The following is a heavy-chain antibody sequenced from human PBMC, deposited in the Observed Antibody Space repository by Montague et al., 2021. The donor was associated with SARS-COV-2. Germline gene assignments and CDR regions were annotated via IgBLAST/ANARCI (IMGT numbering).Heavy chain of an antibody. V-gene: IGHV4-59*08. CDR2: IYYSGST. Sequence: SETLSLTCTVSGVSISSYYWTWIRQPPGKGLEWIGFIYYSGSTNYNPSLKSRVTISVDTSKNQFSLKLSSVTAADTAVYYCATQALTRYCTSTTCFGAAFDIWGKGTMVTVSS. CDR3: ATQALTRYCTSTTCFGAAFDI. CDR1: GVSISSYY. J-gene: IGHJ3*02. D-gene: IGHD2-2*01.